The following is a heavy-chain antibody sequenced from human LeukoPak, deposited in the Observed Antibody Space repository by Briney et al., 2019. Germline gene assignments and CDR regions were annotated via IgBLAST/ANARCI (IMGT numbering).Heavy chain of an antibody. CDR1: GGTFSSYT. Sequence: SVKVSCKASGGTFSSYTISWVRQAPGQGLEWMGRIIPILGIANYAQKFQGRVTITADKSTSTAYMELSSLRSEDTAVYYCARVTVYDSSGYYSEWGQGTLVTVSP. J-gene: IGHJ4*02. CDR3: ARVTVYDSSGYYSE. D-gene: IGHD3-22*01. V-gene: IGHV1-69*02. CDR2: IIPILGIA.